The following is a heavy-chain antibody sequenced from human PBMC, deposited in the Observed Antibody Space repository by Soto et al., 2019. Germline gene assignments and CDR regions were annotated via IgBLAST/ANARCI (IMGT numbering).Heavy chain of an antibody. J-gene: IGHJ4*02. Sequence: ASVKVSCKASGYTFTSYYMHWVRQAPGQGLEWMGIINPSGGSTSYAQKFQGRVTMTRDTSTSTVYMELSSLRSEDTAVYYCARVIEQQLVPNAPDFDYWGQGTLVTVSS. CDR3: ARVIEQQLVPNAPDFDY. CDR1: GYTFTSYY. CDR2: INPSGGST. D-gene: IGHD6-13*01. V-gene: IGHV1-46*01.